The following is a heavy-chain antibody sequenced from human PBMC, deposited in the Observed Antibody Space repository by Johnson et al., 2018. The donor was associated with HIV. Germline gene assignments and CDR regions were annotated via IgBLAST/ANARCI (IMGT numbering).Heavy chain of an antibody. CDR2: VWSDGNNR. V-gene: IGHV3-33*01. D-gene: IGHD4-17*01. Sequence: QVQLVESGGGVVQPGRSLRLSCAASGFTFSDYGIHWVRQAPGKGLEWVAVVWSDGNNRYYADSVKGRFTISRDNPKNTLYLQINSLRAEDTAVYYCARVTSPVTTARYGAFDIWGQGTMVTVSS. CDR1: GFTFSDYG. CDR3: ARVTSPVTTARYGAFDI. J-gene: IGHJ3*02.